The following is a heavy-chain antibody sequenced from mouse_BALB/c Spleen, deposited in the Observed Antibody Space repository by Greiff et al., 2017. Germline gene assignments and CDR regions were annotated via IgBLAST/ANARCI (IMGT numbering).Heavy chain of an antibody. CDR2: ISNGGGST. D-gene: IGHD2-2*01. V-gene: IGHV5-12-2*01. CDR3: ARHPYGYDGLYAMDY. J-gene: IGHJ4*01. Sequence: DVHLVESGGGLVQPGGSLKLSCAASGFTFSSYTMSWVRQTPEKRLEWVAYISNGGGSTYYPDTVKGRFTISRDNAKNTLYLQMSSLKSEDTAMYYCARHPYGYDGLYAMDYWGQGTSVTVSS. CDR1: GFTFSSYT.